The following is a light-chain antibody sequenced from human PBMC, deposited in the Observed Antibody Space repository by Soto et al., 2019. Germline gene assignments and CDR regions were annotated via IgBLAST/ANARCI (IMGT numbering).Light chain of an antibody. J-gene: IGKJ1*01. Sequence: DIQMTQSPSTLSASVGHRFTISCRASQSISRWLAWYQQKPGKAPNLLIYDASSLQSGVPSSLSGIASGTEFTLTISRLQPDDFATYYCQQYNSHWTFGHGTKVDIK. CDR2: DAS. CDR3: QQYNSHWT. CDR1: QSISRW. V-gene: IGKV1-5*01.